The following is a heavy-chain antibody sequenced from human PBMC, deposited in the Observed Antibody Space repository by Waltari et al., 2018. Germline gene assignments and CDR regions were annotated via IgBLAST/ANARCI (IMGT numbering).Heavy chain of an antibody. J-gene: IGHJ6*03. CDR1: GFTFSSYA. CDR3: AKGVVGCSSSSCYYMDV. V-gene: IGHV3-23*01. Sequence: EVQLLESGGGLVQPGGSLRLSCAASGFTFSSYAMTWVRQAPGKGLEWVSAISGSGSSTYFADSVKGRFTISRDNSKNTLYLQMNSLRADDTAAYYCAKGVVGCSSSSCYYMDVWGKGTTVTVSS. CDR2: ISGSGSST. D-gene: IGHD2-2*01.